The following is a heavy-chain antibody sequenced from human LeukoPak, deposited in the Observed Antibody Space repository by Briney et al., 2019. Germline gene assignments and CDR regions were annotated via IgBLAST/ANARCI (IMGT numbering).Heavy chain of an antibody. J-gene: IGHJ4*02. D-gene: IGHD3-16*02. CDR1: GFTFSSYS. Sequence: PGGSLRLSCAASGFTFSSYSVNWVRQAPGKGLEWVSSISSSTYIYYADSVKGRFTISRDNAKNSLYLQMNSLRAEDTVVYYCARDQTTYYDYVWGSYRPNHYDYWGQGTLVTVSS. CDR3: ARDQTTYYDYVWGSYRPNHYDY. V-gene: IGHV3-21*01. CDR2: ISSSTYI.